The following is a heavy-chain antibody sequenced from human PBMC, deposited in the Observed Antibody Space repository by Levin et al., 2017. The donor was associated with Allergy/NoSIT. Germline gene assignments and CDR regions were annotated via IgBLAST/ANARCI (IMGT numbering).Heavy chain of an antibody. D-gene: IGHD5-12*01. CDR1: GYSISSGYY. CDR3: ASTYSGYVEKFDY. Sequence: SQTLSLTCAVSGYSISSGYYWGWIRQPPGKGLEWIGSIYHSGSTYYNPSLKSRVTISVDTSKNQFSLKLSSVTAADTAVYYCASTYSGYVEKFDYWGQGTLVTVSS. CDR2: IYHSGST. V-gene: IGHV4-38-2*01. J-gene: IGHJ4*02.